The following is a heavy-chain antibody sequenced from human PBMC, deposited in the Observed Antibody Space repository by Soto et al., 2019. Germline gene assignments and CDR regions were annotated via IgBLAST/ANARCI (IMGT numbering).Heavy chain of an antibody. V-gene: IGHV3-21*01. J-gene: IGHJ6*02. Sequence: GGSLRLSCAASGFTFSSYSMNWVRQAPGKGLEWVSSISSSSSYIYYADSVKGRFTISRDNAKNSLYLQMNSLRAEDTAVYYCASPGVGSGSSPTLYYYYYGMDAWGQGTTVTVS. CDR1: GFTFSSYS. CDR2: ISSSSSYI. D-gene: IGHD3-22*01. CDR3: ASPGVGSGSSPTLYYYYYGMDA.